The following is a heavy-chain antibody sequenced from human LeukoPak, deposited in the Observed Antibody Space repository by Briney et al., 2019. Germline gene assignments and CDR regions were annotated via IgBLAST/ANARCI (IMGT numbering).Heavy chain of an antibody. D-gene: IGHD6-13*01. Sequence: GASVKVSCKASGYTFTSYDINWVRQATGQGLEWMGWMNPNSGNTGYAQKFQGRVTITRNTSISTAYMELSSLRSEDTAVYYCARGRSSSSWILSRRLFDYWGPGTLVTVSS. V-gene: IGHV1-8*03. CDR3: ARGRSSSSWILSRRLFDY. J-gene: IGHJ4*02. CDR2: MNPNSGNT. CDR1: GYTFTSYD.